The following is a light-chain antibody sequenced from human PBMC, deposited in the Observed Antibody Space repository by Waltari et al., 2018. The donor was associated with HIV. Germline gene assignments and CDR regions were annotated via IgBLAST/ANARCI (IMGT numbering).Light chain of an antibody. CDR1: TSDVGNYNL. CDR2: EVN. J-gene: IGLJ2*01. Sequence: QSALTQPASVSGSPGQSITISCTGTTSDVGNYNLVPWYQQHPGKAPKLMIFEVNKRPSGVSNRFSGSKSGNTASLTISGLQAEDEADYYCCSYTRTNTFVFGGGTKLTVL. CDR3: CSYTRTNTFV. V-gene: IGLV2-23*02.